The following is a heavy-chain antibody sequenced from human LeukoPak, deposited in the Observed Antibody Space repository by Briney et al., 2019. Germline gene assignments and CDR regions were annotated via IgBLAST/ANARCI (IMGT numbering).Heavy chain of an antibody. CDR2: INSDGSST. D-gene: IGHD3-10*01. J-gene: IGHJ4*02. CDR3: ARGRMVRGVGGYYFDY. CDR1: GFTFSSYW. Sequence: PGGSLRLSCAASGFTFSSYWMHWVRQAPGKGLVWVSRINSDGSSTSYADSVKGRFTISRDNAKNTLYLQMNSLRAEDTAVYYCARGRMVRGVGGYYFDYWGQGTLVTVSS. V-gene: IGHV3-74*01.